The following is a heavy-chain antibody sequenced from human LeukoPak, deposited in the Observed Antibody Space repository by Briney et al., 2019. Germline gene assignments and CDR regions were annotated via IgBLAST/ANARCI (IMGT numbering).Heavy chain of an antibody. V-gene: IGHV1-2*02. Sequence: GPVKVSCKASGYTFTGYYMHGVRQAPGQGLEWMGWINPNSGSTNYAQKFQGRVTMTRDTSISTAYMEVNSLRSDDTAVYYCATHPFGEMSTYMYYFDYWGQGTLVTVSS. D-gene: IGHD4-17*01. CDR1: GYTFTGYY. CDR2: INPNSGST. J-gene: IGHJ4*02. CDR3: ATHPFGEMSTYMYYFDY.